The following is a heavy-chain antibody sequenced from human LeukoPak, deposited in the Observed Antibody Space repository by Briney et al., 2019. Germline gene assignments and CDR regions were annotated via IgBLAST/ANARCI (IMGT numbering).Heavy chain of an antibody. J-gene: IGHJ4*02. Sequence: GGSLRLSCAASGCTFSSYAMHWVRQAPGKGLEWVAVISYDGSNKYYADSVKGRFTISRDNSKNTLYLQMNSLRAEDTAVYYCARPPQNEWELGDYWGQGTLVTVSS. D-gene: IGHD1-26*01. CDR2: ISYDGSNK. V-gene: IGHV3-30*04. CDR3: ARPPQNEWELGDY. CDR1: GCTFSSYA.